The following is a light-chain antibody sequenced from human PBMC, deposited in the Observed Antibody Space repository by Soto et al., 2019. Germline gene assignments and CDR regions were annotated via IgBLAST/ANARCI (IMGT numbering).Light chain of an antibody. Sequence: AIRMTQSPSSFSASTGDRVTITCRASQGISSYLAWYQQKPGKAPKLLISGASSLQSGVPSRFSGSASGTEFTLTISSLQPDDIATYYCQQCHRYLTFGQGTKVDIK. CDR1: QGISSY. V-gene: IGKV1-8*01. CDR2: GAS. J-gene: IGKJ1*01. CDR3: QQCHRYLT.